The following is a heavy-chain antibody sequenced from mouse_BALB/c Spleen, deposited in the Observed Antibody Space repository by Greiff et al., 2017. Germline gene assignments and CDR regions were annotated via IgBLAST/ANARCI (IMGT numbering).Heavy chain of an antibody. V-gene: IGHV1-80*01. CDR1: GYAFSSYW. D-gene: IGHD1-1*01. Sequence: VKLVESGAELVRPGSSVKISCKASGYAFSSYWMNWVKQRPGQGLEWIGQIYPGDGDTNYNGKFKGKATLTADKSSSTAYMQLSSLTSEDSAVYFCARSSSSFAHWGQGTLVTVSA. CDR2: IYPGDGDT. J-gene: IGHJ3*01. CDR3: ARSSSSFAH.